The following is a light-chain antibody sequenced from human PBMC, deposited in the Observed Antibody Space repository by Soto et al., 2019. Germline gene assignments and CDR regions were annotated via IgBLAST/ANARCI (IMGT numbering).Light chain of an antibody. CDR2: GAS. V-gene: IGKV3-15*01. Sequence: EIVMTQSPATLSVSPGERATLFCRASQSVSSDLAWYQQKPGQPPRILIYGASTRATGVPARFIGSGSGTDITLTINSLQSEDFAVYYCQQFNSWPPWAFGQGTKVEI. CDR1: QSVSSD. J-gene: IGKJ1*01. CDR3: QQFNSWPPWA.